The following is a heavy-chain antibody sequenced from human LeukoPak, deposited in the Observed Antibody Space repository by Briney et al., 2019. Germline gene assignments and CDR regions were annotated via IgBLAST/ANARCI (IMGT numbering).Heavy chain of an antibody. CDR2: MNPNSGNT. CDR3: ARGTTVTTFY. J-gene: IGHJ4*02. D-gene: IGHD4-17*01. CDR1: GYTFTSYY. Sequence: ASVKVSCKASGYTFTSYYMHWVRQAPGQGLEWMGWMNPNSGNTGYAQKFQGRVTMTRNTSISTAYMELSSLRSEDTAVYYCARGTTVTTFYWGQGTLVTVSS. V-gene: IGHV1-8*02.